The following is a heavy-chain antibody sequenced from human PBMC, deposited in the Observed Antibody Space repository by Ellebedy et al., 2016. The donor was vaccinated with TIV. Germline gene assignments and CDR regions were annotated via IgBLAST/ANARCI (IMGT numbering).Heavy chain of an antibody. CDR3: ASGDCSGGSCYKNDN. Sequence: SETLPLTCAVYGGSFSGYYWIWNRQPPGKGLEWIGEINHSGSTSYNPSLKSRVTISIDMPKNQFSLKLSSVTAADTAVYYCASGDCSGGSCYKNDNWGQGTLVTVSS. V-gene: IGHV4-34*01. J-gene: IGHJ4*02. CDR2: INHSGST. CDR1: GGSFSGYY. D-gene: IGHD2-15*01.